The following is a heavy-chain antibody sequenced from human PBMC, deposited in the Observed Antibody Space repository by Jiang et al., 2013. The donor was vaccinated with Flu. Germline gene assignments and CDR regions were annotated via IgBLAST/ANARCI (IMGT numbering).Heavy chain of an antibody. Sequence: GAEVKKPGESLQISCKASGYTFNNYWIGWVRQMPGNGPEWMGIIFPADSDTRYSPLFEGHVTISVDQSTSTAYLQWSSLKASDTAIYFCARAGGLARHFDYWGQGTLVTVSS. CDR1: GYTFNNYW. D-gene: IGHD6-19*01. CDR3: ARAGGLARHFDY. V-gene: IGHV5-51*01. CDR2: IFPADSDT. J-gene: IGHJ4*02.